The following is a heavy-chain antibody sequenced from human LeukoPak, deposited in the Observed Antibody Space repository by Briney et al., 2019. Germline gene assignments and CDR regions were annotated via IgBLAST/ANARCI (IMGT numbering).Heavy chain of an antibody. Sequence: GGSLRLYCAASGFTFSSYGMHWVRQAPGKGLEWVASIWYEGRTKYYIDSVKGRFTISRDNSRNTLNLQMNSLRAEDTAMYYCAREGIYLKSSLEYWGQGIPVTVSS. CDR1: GFTFSSYG. D-gene: IGHD5-12*01. J-gene: IGHJ4*02. V-gene: IGHV3-33*01. CDR2: IWYEGRTK. CDR3: AREGIYLKSSLEY.